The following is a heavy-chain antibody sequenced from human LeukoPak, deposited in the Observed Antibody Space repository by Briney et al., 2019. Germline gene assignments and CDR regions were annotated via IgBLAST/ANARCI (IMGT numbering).Heavy chain of an antibody. Sequence: PSETLSLTCTVSGGSISSYYWSWIRQPPGKGLEWIAYIFNSGTTNYNPPLKSRVTISVDTSKNQFSLKLSSVTAADTAVYYCARDQNTKSSSYNWFDPWGQGTLVTVSS. D-gene: IGHD2-15*01. CDR2: IFNSGTT. V-gene: IGHV4-4*08. CDR3: ARDQNTKSSSYNWFDP. J-gene: IGHJ5*02. CDR1: GGSISSYY.